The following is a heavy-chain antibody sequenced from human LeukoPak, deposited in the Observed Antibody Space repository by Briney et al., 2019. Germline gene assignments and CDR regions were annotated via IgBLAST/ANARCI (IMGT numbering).Heavy chain of an antibody. D-gene: IGHD3-10*01. CDR2: ISGSGGST. CDR1: GFTFSSYA. CDR3: AKKYYYASGSYSGYYFDY. V-gene: IGHV3-23*01. J-gene: IGHJ4*02. Sequence: GGSLRLSCAAPGFTFSSYAMSWVRQAPGKGLEWVSGISGSGGSTYYADSVKGRLTISRDNSKNTLYLQMNSLRAEDTAVYYCAKKYYYASGSYSGYYFDYWGQGTLVTVSS.